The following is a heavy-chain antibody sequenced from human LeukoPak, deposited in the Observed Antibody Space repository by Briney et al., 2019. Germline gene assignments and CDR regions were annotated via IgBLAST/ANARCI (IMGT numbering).Heavy chain of an antibody. D-gene: IGHD6-13*01. J-gene: IGHJ4*02. CDR2: ISGSGANT. CDR1: GFTFTNYG. Sequence: AGGSLRLSCAASGFTFTNYGMAWVRQVPGKGLEWVSSISGSGANTYYTESVKGRLTISRDNSKVTLYLQMNSLRADDTAIYYCAKIITAAGTGYWGQGTLVTVSS. CDR3: AKIITAAGTGY. V-gene: IGHV3-23*01.